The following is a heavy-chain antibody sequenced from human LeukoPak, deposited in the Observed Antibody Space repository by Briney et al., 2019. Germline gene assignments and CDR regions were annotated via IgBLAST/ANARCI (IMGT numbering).Heavy chain of an antibody. D-gene: IGHD2-15*01. V-gene: IGHV4-39*06. Sequence: SDTLSLTCTVSGDSINSSYYYWAWIRQPPGKGVERNGSIGYSGSTYHNPSLKSRISSSVNTSKSKYTTKLSSINARDTAFLCCARASRYCSGGNCHLRFDYWGQGILVTVSS. CDR1: GDSINSSYYY. J-gene: IGHJ4*02. CDR3: ARASRYCSGGNCHLRFDY. CDR2: IGYSGST.